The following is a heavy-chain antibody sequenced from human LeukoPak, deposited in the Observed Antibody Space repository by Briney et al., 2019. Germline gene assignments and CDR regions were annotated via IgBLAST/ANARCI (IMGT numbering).Heavy chain of an antibody. CDR1: GGSISSYY. Sequence: SETLSLTCTVSGGSISSYYWSWIRQPPGKGLEWIGYIYYSGSTNYNPSLKSRVTISVDTSKNQFSLKLSSVTAADTAVYYCARSFTRGGFDYWGQGTLVTVSS. J-gene: IGHJ4*02. V-gene: IGHV4-59*08. CDR2: IYYSGST. CDR3: ARSFTRGGFDY. D-gene: IGHD3-10*01.